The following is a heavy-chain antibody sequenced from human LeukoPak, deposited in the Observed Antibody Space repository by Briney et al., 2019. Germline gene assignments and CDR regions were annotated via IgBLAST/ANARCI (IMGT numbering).Heavy chain of an antibody. CDR3: ARNTRKYSGYDYAY. CDR2: ISAYNGNT. Sequence: ASVKVSCKASGYTFTSYGISWVRQAPGQGLEWMGWISAYNGNTNYAQKLQGRVTMTTDTSTSTAYMELRSLRPDDTAVYYCARNTRKYSGYDYAYWGQGTLVTVSS. V-gene: IGHV1-18*01. CDR1: GYTFTSYG. D-gene: IGHD5-12*01. J-gene: IGHJ4*02.